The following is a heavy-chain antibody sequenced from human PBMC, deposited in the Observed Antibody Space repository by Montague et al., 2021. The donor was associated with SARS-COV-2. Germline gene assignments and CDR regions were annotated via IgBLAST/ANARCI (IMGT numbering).Heavy chain of an antibody. CDR2: VHNNGNT. D-gene: IGHD5-24*01. J-gene: IGHJ4*02. CDR3: AYTASRDGYNWPLALDY. CDR1: GGSISRHF. V-gene: IGHV4-59*11. Sequence: SETLSLTCTVSGGSISRHFLNWIRQPPGKRPEWIGYVHNNGNTNSKHSLKLRVTISVDTSKNQFSLRLNSVTATDTAIYYCAYTASRDGYNWPLALDYWGQGTLVTVSS.